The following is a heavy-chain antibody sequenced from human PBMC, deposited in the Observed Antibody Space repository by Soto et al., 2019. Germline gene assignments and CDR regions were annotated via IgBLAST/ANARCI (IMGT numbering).Heavy chain of an antibody. CDR3: ARMGDVPYYYYGMDV. Sequence: QVQLVQSGAEVMKPGASVKVSCKASGYIFTSYGVSWVRQAPGQGLEWLGWINGYNGNTNYGQNFQGRVTMTTDTSTSTAYMELRSLRSDDTAVYYCARMGDVPYYYYGMDVWGQGTTVIVSS. D-gene: IGHD3-16*01. V-gene: IGHV1-18*01. CDR1: GYIFTSYG. J-gene: IGHJ6*02. CDR2: INGYNGNT.